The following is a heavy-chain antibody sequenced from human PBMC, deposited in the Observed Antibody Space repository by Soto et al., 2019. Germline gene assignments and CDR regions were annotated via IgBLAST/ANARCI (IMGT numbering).Heavy chain of an antibody. D-gene: IGHD2-15*01. V-gene: IGHV4-4*02. CDR2: IHPRGST. CDR1: GGSISTNNW. Sequence: SETLSLTCAVSGGSISTNNWWSWVRQPPGKGLEWIGEIHPRGSTNYNPSLRSRDTMSLDKSKDQFSLRLNSVTAADTAVYYCARLGYCSAGTCYNFDHWGQGTLVTVSS. J-gene: IGHJ4*02. CDR3: ARLGYCSAGTCYNFDH.